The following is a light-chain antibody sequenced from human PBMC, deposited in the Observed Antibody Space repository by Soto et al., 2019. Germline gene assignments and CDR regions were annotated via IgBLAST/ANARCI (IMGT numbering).Light chain of an antibody. V-gene: IGKV1-5*01. CDR2: DGS. J-gene: IGKJ2*01. CDR3: QQYKSNSPS. Sequence: DIQMTQSPSTLSASVGDRVTITCRASQTLSDSLAWYQQKPGQAPKLLMRDGSILESGVPSRFSGSGSGTEFTLTISSLQPDDFATYYCQQYKSNSPSFGQGTKLEIK. CDR1: QTLSDS.